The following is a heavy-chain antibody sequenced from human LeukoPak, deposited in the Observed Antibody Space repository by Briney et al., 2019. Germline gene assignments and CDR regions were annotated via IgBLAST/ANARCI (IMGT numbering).Heavy chain of an antibody. CDR2: RDVRGIT. V-gene: IGHV4-4*07. CDR3: ATAAYHLERSFYS. J-gene: IGHJ4*02. Sequence: SETLSLTCTVSGDSISSYCWNWIRQPAGKGLDRSRGRDVRGITNSNAALTSRVTLSVDTSKSQFSLHLTSVTAADTAVYFWATAAYHLERSFYSWGQGNLVTVSS. CDR1: GDSISSYC. D-gene: IGHD1-1*01.